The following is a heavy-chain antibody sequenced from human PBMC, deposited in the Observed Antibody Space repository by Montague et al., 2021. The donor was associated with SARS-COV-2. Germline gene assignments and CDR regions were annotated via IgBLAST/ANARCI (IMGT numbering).Heavy chain of an antibody. CDR3: ARKIIANAFDV. D-gene: IGHD2/OR15-2a*01. J-gene: IGHJ3*01. CDR2: IYESGST. CDR1: GVSISSGDYS. V-gene: IGHV4-30-2*06. Sequence: TLSLTCTVSGVSISSGDYSWNWIRQSPGKGLEWIGFIYESGSTLHNPSLKSRITFSVDRSKNQFSLRLNSVAAADTAVYYCARKIIANAFDVWGHGTTVTVSS.